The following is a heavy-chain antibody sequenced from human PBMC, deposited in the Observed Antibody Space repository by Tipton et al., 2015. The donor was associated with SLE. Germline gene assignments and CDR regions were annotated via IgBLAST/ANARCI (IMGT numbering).Heavy chain of an antibody. CDR3: ARERAIVVVPAAPTYMDV. Sequence: LRLSCAVYGGSFSGYYWSWIRQPPGKGLEWIGEINHRGSTNYNPSLKSRVTISIDTSKNQFSLKLSSVTAADTAVYYCARERAIVVVPAAPTYMDVWGKGTTVTVSS. CDR2: INHRGST. CDR1: GGSFSGYY. V-gene: IGHV4-34*01. J-gene: IGHJ6*03. D-gene: IGHD2-2*01.